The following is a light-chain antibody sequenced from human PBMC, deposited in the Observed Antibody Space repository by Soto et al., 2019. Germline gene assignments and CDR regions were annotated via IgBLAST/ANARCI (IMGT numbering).Light chain of an antibody. V-gene: IGLV2-18*02. CDR3: SSYTSSYTWV. J-gene: IGLJ3*02. Sequence: QSALTQPPSVSGSPGQSVTISCTGTSSDVGSHNRVSWYQQPPGTAPKLMIYEVNNRPSGVPGRFSGSKSDNTASLTISGLQAEDEADYYCSSYTSSYTWVFGGGTKLTVL. CDR2: EVN. CDR1: SSDVGSHNR.